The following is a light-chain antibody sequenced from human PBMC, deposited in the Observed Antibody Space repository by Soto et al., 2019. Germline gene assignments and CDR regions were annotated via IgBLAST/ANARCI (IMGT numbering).Light chain of an antibody. V-gene: IGLV1-51*01. CDR1: SSNIGNNY. J-gene: IGLJ2*01. CDR3: GTWDSSLSAVV. Sequence: QSVLTQPPSVSAAPGQKVTISGSGSSSNIGNNYVSWYQQLPGTAPKLLIYDNNNRPSGIPDRFSGSKSGTSATLGITGLQTGEEADYYCGTWDSSLSAVVFGGGTKLTVL. CDR2: DNN.